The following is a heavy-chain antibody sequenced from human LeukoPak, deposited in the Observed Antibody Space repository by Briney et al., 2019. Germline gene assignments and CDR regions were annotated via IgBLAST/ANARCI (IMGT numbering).Heavy chain of an antibody. J-gene: IGHJ4*02. CDR3: AVAYSTSGYYPVDY. CDR1: GFTFSSYG. Sequence: PAGGSLRLSCAASGFTFSSYGMHWVRQAPGKGLEWVAVISDDGSNKNYADSVKGRCTISRDNSKNTLYLQMNRMRVEDTAVYYCAVAYSTSGYYPVDYWGQGALVTVSS. CDR2: ISDDGSNK. V-gene: IGHV3-30*03. D-gene: IGHD3-22*01.